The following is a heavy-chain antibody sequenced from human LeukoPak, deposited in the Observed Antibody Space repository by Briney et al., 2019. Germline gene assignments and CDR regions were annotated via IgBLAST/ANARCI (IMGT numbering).Heavy chain of an antibody. CDR3: ARGRDSSSSYPGY. D-gene: IGHD6-6*01. CDR2: ISSSSSYI. J-gene: IGHJ4*02. V-gene: IGHV3-21*01. CDR1: GFTFSTFS. Sequence: GGSLRLSRAASGFTFSTFSMNWVRQAPGKGLEWVSSISSSSSYIYYADSVKGRFTISRDNAKNSLYLQMNSLRAEDTAVYYCARGRDSSSSYPGYWGQGTLVTVSS.